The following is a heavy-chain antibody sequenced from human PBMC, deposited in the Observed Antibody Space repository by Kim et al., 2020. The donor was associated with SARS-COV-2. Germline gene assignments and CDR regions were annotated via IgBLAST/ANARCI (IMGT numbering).Heavy chain of an antibody. CDR3: ARDQRIAVAGYNWFDP. D-gene: IGHD6-19*01. CDR2: TYYRSKWYN. V-gene: IGHV6-1*01. J-gene: IGHJ5*02. Sequence: SQTLSLTCPISGDSVSGNSAAWNWIRQSPSRGLEWLGRTYYRSKWYNDYAASVKSRITINPDTSKSQFSLQLNSVTPEETPVYYCARDQRIAVAGYNWFDPWDLGTLVTVSS. CDR1: GDSVSGNSAA.